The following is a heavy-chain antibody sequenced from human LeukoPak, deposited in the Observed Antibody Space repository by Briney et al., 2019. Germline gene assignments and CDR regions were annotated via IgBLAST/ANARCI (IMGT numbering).Heavy chain of an antibody. CDR2: IYSGGTT. J-gene: IGHJ4*02. D-gene: IGHD3-22*01. CDR1: GFTVSSNY. CDR3: ARMLISSGYYVDY. Sequence: PGGSLRLSGAASGFTVSSNYMSWVRQAPGKGLESVSVIYSGGTTYYADSVKGRFTISRDDSKNTLYLQMNSLRAEDTAVYYCARMLISSGYYVDYWGQGTLVTVSS. V-gene: IGHV3-53*01.